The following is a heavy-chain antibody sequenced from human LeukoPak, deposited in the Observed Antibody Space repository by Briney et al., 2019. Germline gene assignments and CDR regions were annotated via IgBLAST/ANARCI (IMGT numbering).Heavy chain of an antibody. CDR1: GFTFSDYY. CDR3: ARPTYCGGDCYSTVGYYGMDV. D-gene: IGHD2-21*02. Sequence: PGGSLRLSCAASGFTFSDYYMSWIRQAPGKGLEWVSYISSSGSTIYYADSVKGRFTISRDNAKNSLYLQMNSLRAEDTAVYYCARPTYCGGDCYSTVGYYGMDVWAKGPRSPSP. V-gene: IGHV3-11*01. J-gene: IGHJ6*02. CDR2: ISSSGSTI.